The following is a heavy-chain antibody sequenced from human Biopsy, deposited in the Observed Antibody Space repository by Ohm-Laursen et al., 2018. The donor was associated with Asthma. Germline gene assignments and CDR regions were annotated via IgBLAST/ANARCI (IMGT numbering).Heavy chain of an antibody. D-gene: IGHD3-22*01. J-gene: IGHJ3*02. CDR3: ARQSGQDYGDSSGFDI. CDR1: GFTFRSYA. V-gene: IGHV3-30-3*01. CDR2: GGSHYDGGLK. Sequence: SLRLSCAASGFTFRSYAMHWVRQAPGKGLEWVAVGGSHYDGGLKYYADSVNGRFTVSRDNSRNRLYLQINRLTVEDSAVYFCARQSGQDYGDSSGFDIWGQGTKVAVS.